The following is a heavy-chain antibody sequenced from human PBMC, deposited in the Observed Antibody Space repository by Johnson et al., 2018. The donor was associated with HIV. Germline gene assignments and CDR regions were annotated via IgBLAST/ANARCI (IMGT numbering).Heavy chain of an antibody. CDR1: GFTFSDYY. J-gene: IGHJ3*02. V-gene: IGHV3-11*04. CDR3: AKSPAKDHGGNSGAFAI. D-gene: IGHD4-23*01. CDR2: ISNSGETV. Sequence: QVQLVESGGGLVKPGGSLRLSCAASGFTFSDYYMSWIRQAPGKGLEWVSYISNSGETVFYADSVKGRFTVSRDNSKNTLYLQMNSLRAEDTAMYYCAKSPAKDHGGNSGAFAIWGQGTMVTVSS.